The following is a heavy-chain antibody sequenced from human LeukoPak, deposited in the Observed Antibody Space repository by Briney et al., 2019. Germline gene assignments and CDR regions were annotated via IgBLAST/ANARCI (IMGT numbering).Heavy chain of an antibody. Sequence: GGSLRLSCVVSGFGFSDSYMTWIRQTPGKGLEWLAYISGSGSDIYYADSVKGRFTISRDNSRNTLYLQMNSLRAEDTALYYCAKDGDTVSGTYYFDMDVWGKGTAVTISS. D-gene: IGHD1-26*01. V-gene: IGHV3-11*04. J-gene: IGHJ6*03. CDR3: AKDGDTVSGTYYFDMDV. CDR1: GFGFSDSY. CDR2: ISGSGSDI.